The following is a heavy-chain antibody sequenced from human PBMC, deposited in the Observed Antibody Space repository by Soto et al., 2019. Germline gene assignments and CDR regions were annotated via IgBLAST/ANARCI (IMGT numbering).Heavy chain of an antibody. D-gene: IGHD4-17*01. CDR2: ISGGGDST. Sequence: EEQLLESGGGLVQPGGSLRLCCAASGFSFSSYGMSWVRQAPGKGLEWVSGISGGGDSTYYADSVKGRFTISRDKSKNTSYLQMNSLRAEDTAVYYCARGQDDYGDSDVWFDPWGQGTLVSVSS. CDR1: GFSFSSYG. J-gene: IGHJ5*02. V-gene: IGHV3-23*01. CDR3: ARGQDDYGDSDVWFDP.